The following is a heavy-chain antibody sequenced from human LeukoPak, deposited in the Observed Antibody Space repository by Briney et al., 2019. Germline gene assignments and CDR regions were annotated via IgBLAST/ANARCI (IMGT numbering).Heavy chain of an antibody. CDR2: IYSGGSR. J-gene: IGHJ4*02. V-gene: IGHV3-53*01. CDR3: ARRGDGYNLYYFDY. D-gene: IGHD5-24*01. CDR1: GFTVSSNY. Sequence: GRSLRLSCAASGFTVSSNYMSWVRQAPGKGLEWVSVIYSGGSRYYADSVKGRFTISRDNSKNTLYLQMNSLRAEDTAVYYCARRGDGYNLYYFDYWGQGTLVTVSS.